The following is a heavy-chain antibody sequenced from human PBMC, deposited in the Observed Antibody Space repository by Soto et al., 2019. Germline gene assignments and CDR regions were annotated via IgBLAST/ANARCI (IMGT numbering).Heavy chain of an antibody. V-gene: IGHV3-30*03. D-gene: IGHD1-26*01. CDR2: ISYDGSNK. Sequence: GGSLRLSCAASGFTFSSYGMHWVRQAPGKGLEWVAVISYDGSNKYYADSVKGRFTISRDKSKNTLYLQMNSLRAEDTAVYYCAIGRVGVWEPSCFDYWGQGTLVTVSS. CDR3: AIGRVGVWEPSCFDY. J-gene: IGHJ4*02. CDR1: GFTFSSYG.